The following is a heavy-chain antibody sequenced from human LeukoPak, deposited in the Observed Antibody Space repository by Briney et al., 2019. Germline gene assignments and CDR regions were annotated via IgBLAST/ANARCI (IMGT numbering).Heavy chain of an antibody. D-gene: IGHD5-12*01. Sequence: GGSLRLSCAASGFTVSSNYMSWVRQAPGKGLEWVSGIGGSGVTYYADSVKGRFTMSRDNSQNTLFLQMNSLRVEDTAVYYCAKARGHPWPSYYFDYWGQGTLVTVSS. CDR3: AKARGHPWPSYYFDY. V-gene: IGHV3-53*01. CDR1: GFTVSSNY. J-gene: IGHJ4*02. CDR2: IGGSGVT.